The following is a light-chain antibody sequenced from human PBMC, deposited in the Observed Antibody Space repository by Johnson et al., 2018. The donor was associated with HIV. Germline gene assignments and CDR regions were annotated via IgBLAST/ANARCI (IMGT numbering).Light chain of an antibody. Sequence: QSVLTQPPSVSAAPGQKVTISCSGSSRDIGNNYVSWHQQLPGTAPKLLIYDNNKRPSGIPDRFSGSKSGTSATLGITGLQTGDEADYYCGTWDSSLSAYVCGPVTTVTVL. J-gene: IGLJ1*01. CDR3: GTWDSSLSAYV. CDR2: DNN. CDR1: SRDIGNNY. V-gene: IGLV1-51*01.